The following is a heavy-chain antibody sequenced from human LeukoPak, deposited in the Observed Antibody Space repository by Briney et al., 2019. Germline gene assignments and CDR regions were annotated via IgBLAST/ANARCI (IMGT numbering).Heavy chain of an antibody. CDR1: GFSMSVYW. V-gene: IGHV3-7*01. D-gene: IGHD3-22*01. Sequence: PGGSLRLSCEASGFSMSVYWMSWVRQAPGKGLEWVGNIKQDGSERNYVDSVKGRFTISRDNAKKSLYLQINSLRAEDTAVYYCARDWGAYYHFFDYWGQGILVTVSS. J-gene: IGHJ4*02. CDR2: IKQDGSER. CDR3: ARDWGAYYHFFDY.